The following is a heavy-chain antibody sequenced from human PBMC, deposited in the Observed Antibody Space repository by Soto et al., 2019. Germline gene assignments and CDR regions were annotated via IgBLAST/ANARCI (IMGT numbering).Heavy chain of an antibody. Sequence: GGSLRLSCAASGFTFSNAWMNWVRQAPGKGLEWVGRIKSKTDGGTTDYAAPVKGRFTISRDDSKNTLYLQMNSLKTEDTAVYYCLRGLRPRYYYGMDVWGQGTTVTVSS. CDR2: IKSKTDGGTT. V-gene: IGHV3-15*07. CDR3: LRGLRPRYYYGMDV. CDR1: GFTFSNAW. J-gene: IGHJ6*02. D-gene: IGHD4-17*01.